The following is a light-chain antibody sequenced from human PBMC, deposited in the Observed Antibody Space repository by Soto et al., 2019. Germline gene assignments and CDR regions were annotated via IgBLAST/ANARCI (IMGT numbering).Light chain of an antibody. CDR1: QSVSSY. CDR3: QQRSNWPGT. Sequence: EIVLTQSPATLSLSPGERATLSCRASQSVSSYLAWYQQKPGQAPRLLIYDASNRATGIPARFSGSGSGTDFTLTISSLEPEDCAVYYCQQRSNWPGTFGLGTKVDIK. CDR2: DAS. V-gene: IGKV3-11*01. J-gene: IGKJ1*01.